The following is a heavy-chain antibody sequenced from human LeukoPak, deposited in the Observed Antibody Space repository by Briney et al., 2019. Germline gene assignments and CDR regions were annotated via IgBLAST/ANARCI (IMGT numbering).Heavy chain of an antibody. J-gene: IGHJ5*02. Sequence: ASVKVSCKASGYTFTGYYMHWVRQAPGQGLEWMGWINPNNGNTNYAQKFQGRVTMTRDTSISTAYMELSRLRSDDTAVYYCARGGEQQLENWFDPWGQGTLVTVSS. CDR1: GYTFTGYY. D-gene: IGHD6-13*01. CDR3: ARGGEQQLENWFDP. CDR2: INPNNGNT. V-gene: IGHV1-2*02.